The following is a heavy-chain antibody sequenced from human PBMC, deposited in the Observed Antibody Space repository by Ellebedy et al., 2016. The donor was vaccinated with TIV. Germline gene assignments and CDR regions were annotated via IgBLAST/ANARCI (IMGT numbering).Heavy chain of an antibody. D-gene: IGHD3-9*01. CDR3: ARARLDWNWFDP. J-gene: IGHJ5*02. CDR1: GFTFSSYG. V-gene: IGHV3-33*01. CDR2: IWYDGSNK. Sequence: GESLKISXAASGFTFSSYGMHWVRQARGKGLEWVAVIWYDGSNKYYADSVKGRFTISRDNSKNTLYLQMNSLRAEDTAVYYCARARLDWNWFDPWGQGTLVTVSS.